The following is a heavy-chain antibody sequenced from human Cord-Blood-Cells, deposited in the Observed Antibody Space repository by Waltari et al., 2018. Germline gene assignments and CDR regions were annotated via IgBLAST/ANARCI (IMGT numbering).Heavy chain of an antibody. CDR3: AREGGYTMTYYYYYMDV. D-gene: IGHD3-10*01. CDR1: GGTFSSYA. V-gene: IGHV1-69*09. J-gene: IGHJ6*03. CDR2: IIPILGIA. Sequence: QVQLVQSGAEVKKPGSSVKVSCKASGGTFSSYAISWVRQAPGQGLEWMGRIIPILGIANYAQKLQGRVTITADKSTSTAYMELSSLRSEDTAVYYCAREGGYTMTYYYYYMDVWGKGTTVTVSS.